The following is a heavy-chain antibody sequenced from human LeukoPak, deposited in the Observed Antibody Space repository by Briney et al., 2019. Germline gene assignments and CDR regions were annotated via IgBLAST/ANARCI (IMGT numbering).Heavy chain of an antibody. CDR2: IYHSGST. D-gene: IGHD1-1*01. J-gene: IGHJ2*01. CDR3: ARAVGVGRGTYFDL. Sequence: TLSLTCTVSGASISTYYWSWIRQPPGRGLEWIGYIYHSGSTNYNPSLKSRVTISVDTSKNQFSMKLSSVTAADTALYYCARAVGVGRGTYFDLWGRGTLVTVSS. V-gene: IGHV4-59*08. CDR1: GASISTYY.